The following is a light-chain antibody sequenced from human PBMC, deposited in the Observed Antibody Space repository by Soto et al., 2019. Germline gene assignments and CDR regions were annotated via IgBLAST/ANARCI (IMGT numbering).Light chain of an antibody. V-gene: IGLV1-40*01. J-gene: IGLJ3*02. CDR3: QSYASSLSGPLV. Sequence: QSVLTQPPSVSGAPGQRVTISCTGSSSNIGAGYDVHWYQQLPGTAPKLLIYGNSNRPSGVPDRFSGSKSGTSASLAITGLQAEDEADYYCQSYASSLSGPLVFGGGTKVTVL. CDR2: GNS. CDR1: SSNIGAGYD.